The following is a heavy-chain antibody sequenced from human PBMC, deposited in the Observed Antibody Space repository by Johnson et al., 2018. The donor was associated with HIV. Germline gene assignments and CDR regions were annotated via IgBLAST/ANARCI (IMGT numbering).Heavy chain of an antibody. V-gene: IGHV3-23*04. CDR2: ISGSGGST. CDR1: GFTFSSYA. CDR3: ARDGVYSSPHDAFDI. D-gene: IGHD6-13*01. J-gene: IGHJ3*02. Sequence: VQLVESGGGVVQPGRSLRLSCAASGFTFSSYAMSWVRQAPGKGLEWVSAISGSGGSTYYAYSVKGRFTISRDNAQNSLYLQMDNLRAEDSAVYYCARDGVYSSPHDAFDIWGQGTVVTVSS.